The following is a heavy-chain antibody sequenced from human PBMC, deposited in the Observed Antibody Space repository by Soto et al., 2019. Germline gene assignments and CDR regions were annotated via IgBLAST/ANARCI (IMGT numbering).Heavy chain of an antibody. Sequence: GGSLRLSCAASGFTFSSYEMNWVRQAPGKGLEWVSALYDVDGTYYADSAQGRFTISRYNSNNIIYLQMNSLGPDDTAVYYCASWLEREHAYDIWGLGTMVTVSS. V-gene: IGHV3-53*01. CDR2: LYDVDGT. D-gene: IGHD1-1*01. CDR3: ASWLEREHAYDI. CDR1: GFTFSSYE. J-gene: IGHJ3*02.